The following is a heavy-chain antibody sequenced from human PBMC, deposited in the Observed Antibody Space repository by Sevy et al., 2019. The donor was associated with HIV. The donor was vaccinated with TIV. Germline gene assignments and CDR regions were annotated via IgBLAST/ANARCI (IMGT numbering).Heavy chain of an antibody. V-gene: IGHV3-48*01. Sequence: GGSLRLSCTASGFTFSSYTMNWVRQAPGKGLEWVSYIDSSSSTIYYADSVRGRFTISRDNAKNSVYLKMNSLRAEDTAVYYCAKIGYCSITSCYEYFQHWGQGTLVTVSS. CDR2: IDSSSSTI. J-gene: IGHJ1*01. CDR1: GFTFSSYT. D-gene: IGHD2-2*01. CDR3: AKIGYCSITSCYEYFQH.